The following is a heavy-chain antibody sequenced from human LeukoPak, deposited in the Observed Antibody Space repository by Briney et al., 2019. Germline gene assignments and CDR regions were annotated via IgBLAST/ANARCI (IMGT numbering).Heavy chain of an antibody. CDR1: SGSISSSSYY. D-gene: IGHD3-22*01. CDR3: ASTKSYDSSGYPFDY. V-gene: IGHV4-39*01. J-gene: IGHJ4*02. Sequence: PSETLSLTCTVSSGSISSSSYYWGWIRQPPGKGLEWIGSIYYSGSTYYNPSLKSRVTISVDTSKNQFSLKLSSVTAADTAVYYCASTKSYDSSGYPFDYWGQGTLVTVSS. CDR2: IYYSGST.